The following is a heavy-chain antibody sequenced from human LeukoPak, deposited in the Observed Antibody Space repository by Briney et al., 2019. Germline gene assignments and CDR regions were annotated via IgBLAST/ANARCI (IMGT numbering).Heavy chain of an antibody. J-gene: IGHJ4*02. Sequence: SVKVSCRASGGTFSSYAISWVRQAPGQGLERMGRIIPILGIANYAQKFQGRVTITADKSTSTAYMELSSLRSEDTAVYYCAREFGGDILTGYDYWGQGTLVTVSS. V-gene: IGHV1-69*04. D-gene: IGHD3-9*01. CDR1: GGTFSSYA. CDR2: IIPILGIA. CDR3: AREFGGDILTGYDY.